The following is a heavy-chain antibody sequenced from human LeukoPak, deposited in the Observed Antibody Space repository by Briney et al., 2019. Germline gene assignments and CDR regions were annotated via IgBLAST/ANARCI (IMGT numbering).Heavy chain of an antibody. D-gene: IGHD6-13*01. Sequence: SETLSLTCTVSGGSISSYYWSWIRQPPGKGLEWIGHIYGSGSTNYNPSLKSRVTISVDTSKNQFSLKLSSVTAADTAVCYCARTGRVSAAAGMDYWGQGTLVTVSS. CDR1: GGSISSYY. CDR2: IYGSGST. V-gene: IGHV4-4*08. CDR3: ARTGRVSAAAGMDY. J-gene: IGHJ4*02.